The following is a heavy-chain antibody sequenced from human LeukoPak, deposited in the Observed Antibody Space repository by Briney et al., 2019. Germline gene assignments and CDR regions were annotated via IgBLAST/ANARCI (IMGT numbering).Heavy chain of an antibody. CDR3: ARVHDILTGYSQGGLFDF. CDR2: LDPEDGER. CDR1: GYSLSELS. J-gene: IGHJ4*02. V-gene: IGHV1-24*01. D-gene: IGHD3-9*01. Sequence: ASVTVSCKVSGYSLSELSMHWVRQAPGKGLEWMGGLDPEDGERIYAQKFQGRVTMTEDTFTDTAYMELSSLRAEDTAVYYCARVHDILTGYSQGGLFDFWGQGTLVTVSS.